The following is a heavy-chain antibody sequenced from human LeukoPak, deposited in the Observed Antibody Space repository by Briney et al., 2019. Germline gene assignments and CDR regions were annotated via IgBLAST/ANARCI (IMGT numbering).Heavy chain of an antibody. Sequence: GESLKISCKGSGYSFTSYWIGWVRQTPGKGLEWMGIIYPGDSDTRYSPSFQGQVTISADKSISTAYLQWSSLKASDTAMYYCARLQNPQGGYPEYFQHWGQGTLVTVSS. J-gene: IGHJ1*01. CDR3: ARLQNPQGGYPEYFQH. D-gene: IGHD1-1*01. V-gene: IGHV5-51*01. CDR2: IYPGDSDT. CDR1: GYSFTSYW.